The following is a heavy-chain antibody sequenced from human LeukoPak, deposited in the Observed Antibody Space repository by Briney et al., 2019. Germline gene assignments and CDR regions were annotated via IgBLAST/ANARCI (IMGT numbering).Heavy chain of an antibody. CDR3: VSPRGFSYGYFDY. J-gene: IGHJ4*02. CDR2: IYYSKNT. V-gene: IGHV4-4*02. Sequence: PSGTLSLTCAVSGGSISSSNWWSWVRPPPGKGLEWIGSIYYSKNTYYNPSLKSRVTISADTSKNQFSLTLGSVSATDTAVYYCVSPRGFSYGYFDYWGQGTLVTVSS. D-gene: IGHD5-18*01. CDR1: GGSISSSNW.